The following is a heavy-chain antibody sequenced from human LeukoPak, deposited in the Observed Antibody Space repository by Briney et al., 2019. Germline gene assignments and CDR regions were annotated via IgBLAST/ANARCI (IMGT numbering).Heavy chain of an antibody. D-gene: IGHD5-12*01. V-gene: IGHV4-59*01. CDR1: GGSISSYY. CDR3: ARDWAGYDIKNYGMDV. J-gene: IGHJ6*02. CDR2: IYYSGST. Sequence: SETLSLTCTVSGGSISSYYWSWIRQPPGKGLEWIGYIYYSGSTNYNPSLKSRVTISVETSKNQFSLKLSSVTAADTAVYYCARDWAGYDIKNYGMDVWGQGTTVTVSS.